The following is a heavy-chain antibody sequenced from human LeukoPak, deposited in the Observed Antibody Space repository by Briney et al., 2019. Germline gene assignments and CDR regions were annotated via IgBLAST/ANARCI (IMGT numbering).Heavy chain of an antibody. D-gene: IGHD6-13*01. CDR1: EFTFSSYD. Sequence: GGSLRLSCAASEFTFSSYDMHWVRQATGKGLEWVSAIGTAGDTYYPGSVKGRFTISRENAKNSLYLQMNSLRAGDTAVYYCARYSSSSSFDYWGQGTLVTVSS. CDR2: IGTAGDT. V-gene: IGHV3-13*01. J-gene: IGHJ4*02. CDR3: ARYSSSSSFDY.